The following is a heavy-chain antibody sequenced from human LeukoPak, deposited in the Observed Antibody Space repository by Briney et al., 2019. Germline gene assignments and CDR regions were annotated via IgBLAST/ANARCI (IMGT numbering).Heavy chain of an antibody. V-gene: IGHV1-8*01. CDR3: ARVPSLGYCSGGSCYRFDH. Sequence: ASVKVSCKASGNTFASYDINWVRQAPGQGLEWMGWMNPDSTNTGYAQKFQGRVTMTRDTSMSTAYMELSSLTSEDTAVYYCARVPSLGYCSGGSCYRFDHWGQGTLVAVSS. D-gene: IGHD2-15*01. J-gene: IGHJ4*02. CDR1: GNTFASYD. CDR2: MNPDSTNT.